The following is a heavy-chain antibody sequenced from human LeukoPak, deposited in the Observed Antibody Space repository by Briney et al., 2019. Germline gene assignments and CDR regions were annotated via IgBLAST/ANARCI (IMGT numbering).Heavy chain of an antibody. V-gene: IGHV4-39*07. CDR1: GGSISSSSYY. CDR3: ARSLGIYSSSWGSFDY. J-gene: IGHJ4*02. Sequence: SETLSLTCTVSGGSISSSSYYWGWIRQPPGKGLEWIGSIYYSGSTYYNPSLKSRVTISVDTSKNQFSLKLSSVTAADTAVYYCARSLGIYSSSWGSFDYWGQGTLVTVSS. D-gene: IGHD6-13*01. CDR2: IYYSGST.